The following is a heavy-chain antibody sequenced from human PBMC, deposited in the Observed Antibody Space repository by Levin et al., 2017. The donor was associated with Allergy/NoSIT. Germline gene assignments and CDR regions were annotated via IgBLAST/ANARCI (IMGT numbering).Heavy chain of an antibody. CDR1: GYTFTGYY. V-gene: IGHV1-2*02. D-gene: IGHD3-9*01. J-gene: IGHJ5*02. CDR3: ARGLDILTGYYSWFDP. CDR2: INPNSGGA. Sequence: ASVKVSCKASGYTFTGYYIHWVRQAPGQGLEWMGWINPNSGGANFAQKFQGSVTMTRDTSISTAYMELSRLRSDDTAVYYCARGLDILTGYYSWFDPWGQGTLVTVSS.